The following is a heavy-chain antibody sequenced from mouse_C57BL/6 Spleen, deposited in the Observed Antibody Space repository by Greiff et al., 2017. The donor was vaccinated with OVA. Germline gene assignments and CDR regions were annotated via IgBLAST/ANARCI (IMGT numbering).Heavy chain of an antibody. V-gene: IGHV7-1*01. Sequence: EVQLVESGGGLVQSGRSLRLSCATSGFTFSDFYMEWVRQAPGKGLEWIAASRNKANDYTTEYSASVKGRFIVSRDTSQSILYLQMNALRAEDTAIYYCARGYYGDYWGQGTSVTVSS. CDR3: ARGYYGDY. J-gene: IGHJ4*01. D-gene: IGHD1-1*01. CDR2: SRNKANDYTT. CDR1: GFTFSDFY.